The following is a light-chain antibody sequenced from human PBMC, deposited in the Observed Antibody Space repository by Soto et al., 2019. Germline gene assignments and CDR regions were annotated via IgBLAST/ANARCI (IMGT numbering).Light chain of an antibody. V-gene: IGKV1-12*01. CDR3: QQANSPDT. Sequence: DIQMTQSPSSVSASVGDRVTISCRASQGISSWLAWYQQKPGKAPKLLIYATSTLQSGVPSRFSGSGSWTDFTITISSLQHKAFETYYCQQANSPDTCGQGTKLEIK. CDR1: QGISSW. CDR2: ATS. J-gene: IGKJ2*01.